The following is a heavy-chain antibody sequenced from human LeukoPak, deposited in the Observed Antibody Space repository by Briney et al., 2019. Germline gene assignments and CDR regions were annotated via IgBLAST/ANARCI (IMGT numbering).Heavy chain of an antibody. Sequence: SETLSLTCAVSGGSISSSGYYWIWIRQPPGKGLEGRGYIYYSGSTNDNPSLKSRVTISVDTSKNQFSLKLSSVTAADTAVYYCARAVGYSGYDYYYYSYMDVWGKGTTVTVSS. V-gene: IGHV4-61*08. D-gene: IGHD5-12*01. CDR3: ARAVGYSGYDYYYYSYMDV. J-gene: IGHJ6*03. CDR1: GGSISSSGYY. CDR2: IYYSGST.